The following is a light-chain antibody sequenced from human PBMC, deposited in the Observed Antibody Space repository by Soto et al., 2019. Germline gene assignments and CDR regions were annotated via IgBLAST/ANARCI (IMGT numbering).Light chain of an antibody. V-gene: IGLV1-44*01. Sequence: QSVLTQPPSASGTPGQRVTISCSGSSSNIGSNTVIWYQQLPGTAPKLLIYNNNQRPSGVPDRFSGSKSGTSASLANSGLQSEDEADYYCAAWDDSLNGLVFGTGTKLTVL. CDR3: AAWDDSLNGLV. J-gene: IGLJ1*01. CDR1: SSNIGSNT. CDR2: NNN.